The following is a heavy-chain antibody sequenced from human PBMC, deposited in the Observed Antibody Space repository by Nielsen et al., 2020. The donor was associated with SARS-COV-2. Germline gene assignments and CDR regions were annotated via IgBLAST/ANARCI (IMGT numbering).Heavy chain of an antibody. CDR2: IHYTGSA. V-gene: IGHV4-31*03. CDR3: VRDTLAHGLDV. CDR1: GDSIRNSRYY. J-gene: IGHJ6*02. Sequence: SETLSLTCSVSGDSIRNSRYYWTWVRQPPGRGPEWIGNIHYTGSANYSPSLKSRLSMSLEASRNQFSLSVKSMTAAGSAEYYCVRDTLAHGLDVWGQGITVTVSS.